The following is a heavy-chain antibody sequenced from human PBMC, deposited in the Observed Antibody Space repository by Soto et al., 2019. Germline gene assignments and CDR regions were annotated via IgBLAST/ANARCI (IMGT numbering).Heavy chain of an antibody. CDR3: ARHRGPAPVY. J-gene: IGHJ4*02. Sequence: QVQLQESGPGLVKPSETLSLTCTVSGGSISGYYWTWIRQPPGKGLEGVGSLFYGGTTDYNLSLKSRLTMSLDTSKNHFSLKLRSVTAADTAVYYCARHRGPAPVYWGQGTLVTASS. CDR1: GGSISGYY. V-gene: IGHV4-39*01. CDR2: LFYGGTT. D-gene: IGHD3-10*01.